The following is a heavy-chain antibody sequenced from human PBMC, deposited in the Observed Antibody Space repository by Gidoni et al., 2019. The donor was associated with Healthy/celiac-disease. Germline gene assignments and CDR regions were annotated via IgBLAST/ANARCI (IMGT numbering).Heavy chain of an antibody. V-gene: IGHV1-69*01. CDR2: IIPSFGTA. CDR1: GRTFSSYA. Sequence: QVQLVQSGAEVKKPGSSVKVSCKASGRTFSSYAISWVRQAPGQGLEWMGGIIPSFGTANYAQKFQGRVTMTADESTSTAYMELSSLRSEDTAVYYCASHKYDSKSLGAFDIWCQGTMVTVSS. D-gene: IGHD3-22*01. CDR3: ASHKYDSKSLGAFDI. J-gene: IGHJ3*02.